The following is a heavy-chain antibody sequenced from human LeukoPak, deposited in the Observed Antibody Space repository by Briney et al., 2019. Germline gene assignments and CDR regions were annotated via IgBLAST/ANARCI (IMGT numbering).Heavy chain of an antibody. CDR3: ARDREGITIFGVVIPYYYYGMDV. V-gene: IGHV3-74*01. D-gene: IGHD3-3*01. CDR1: GFTFSSYW. J-gene: IGHJ6*02. CDR2: INSDGSST. Sequence: PGGSLRLSCAASGFTFSSYWMHWARQAPGKGLVWVSRINSDGSSTRYADSVKGRFTISRDNAKNTLYLQMNSLRAEDTAVYYCARDREGITIFGVVIPYYYYGMDVWGQGTTVTVSS.